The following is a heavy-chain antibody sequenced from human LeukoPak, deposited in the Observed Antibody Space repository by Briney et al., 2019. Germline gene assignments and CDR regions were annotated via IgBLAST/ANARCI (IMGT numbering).Heavy chain of an antibody. CDR1: GGSFSGYY. J-gene: IGHJ6*03. CDR3: ARNYYYYYYKDV. CDR2: INHSGST. V-gene: IGHV4-34*01. Sequence: WETLSLTCAVYGGSFSGYYWSWIRQPPGKGLEWIGEINHSGSTNYNPSLKSRVTISVDTSKNQFSLKLSSVTAADTAVYYCARNYYYYYYKDVWGKGTTVTVSS.